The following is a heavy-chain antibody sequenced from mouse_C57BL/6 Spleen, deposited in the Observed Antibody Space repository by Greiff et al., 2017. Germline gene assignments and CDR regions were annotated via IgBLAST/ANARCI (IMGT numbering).Heavy chain of an antibody. D-gene: IGHD1-1*01. CDR1: GYAFSSSW. CDR3: ARDGGSTFDY. J-gene: IGHJ2*01. CDR2: IYPGDGDT. Sequence: QVQLQQSGPELVKPGASVKISCKASGYAFSSSWMNWVKQRPGKGLEWIGRIYPGDGDTNYNGKFKGKATLTADKSSSTAYMQLSSLTSEDSAVYFCARDGGSTFDYGGQGTTLTVSS. V-gene: IGHV1-82*01.